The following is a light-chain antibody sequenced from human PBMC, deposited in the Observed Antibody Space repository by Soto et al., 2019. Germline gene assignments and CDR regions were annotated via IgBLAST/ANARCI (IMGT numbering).Light chain of an antibody. CDR2: GAS. CDR3: QHYGTSPPYT. J-gene: IGKJ2*01. V-gene: IGKV3-20*01. CDR1: QSVSSSD. Sequence: EIGLTQSPGTLSLSPGEWATLSCRASQSVSSSDLAWYQQKPGQAPRLLIYGASSRATGIPDRFSGSGSGTAFTLNISRLESEDFAVYYCQHYGTSPPYTFGQGTKLDIK.